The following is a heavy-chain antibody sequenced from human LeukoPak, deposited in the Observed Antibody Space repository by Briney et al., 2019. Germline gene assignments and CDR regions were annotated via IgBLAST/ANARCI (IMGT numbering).Heavy chain of an antibody. Sequence: SETLSLTCTVSGGSTSSYYWSWIRQPPGKRLQWIGYIHTSGSTNYNPSLKSRVTISLDTSKKRFSLKLSSVTAADTAVYYCARLYWNLHYFDYWGQGALVTVSS. V-gene: IGHV4-4*09. J-gene: IGHJ4*02. CDR1: GGSTSSYY. CDR2: IHTSGST. CDR3: ARLYWNLHYFDY. D-gene: IGHD1-1*01.